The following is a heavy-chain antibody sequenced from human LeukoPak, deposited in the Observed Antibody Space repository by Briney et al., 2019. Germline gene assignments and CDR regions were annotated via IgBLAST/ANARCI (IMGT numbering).Heavy chain of an antibody. Sequence: SETLSLTCAVYGGSFSNYYWSWIRQPPGKGLEWIGEINHSGSTNYNPSLKSRVTISVDTSKNQLSLKLSSVTAADTAVYYCASGRSYYYDSSGYSRPFDYWGQGTLVTVSS. CDR3: ASGRSYYYDSSGYSRPFDY. V-gene: IGHV4-34*01. CDR2: INHSGST. J-gene: IGHJ4*02. CDR1: GGSFSNYY. D-gene: IGHD3-22*01.